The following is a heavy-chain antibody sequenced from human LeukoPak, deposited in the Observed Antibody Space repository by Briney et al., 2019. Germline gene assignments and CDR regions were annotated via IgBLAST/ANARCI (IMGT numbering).Heavy chain of an antibody. CDR2: ISGSGGST. CDR3: AKGVGQWLVKLAFDI. V-gene: IGHV3-23*01. Sequence: PGGSLRLSCAASGFTLSSYAMSWVRQAPGKGLEWVSAISGSGGSTYYADSVKGRFTISRGNSKNTLYLQMNSLRAEDTAVYYCAKGVGQWLVKLAFDIWGQGTMVTVSS. D-gene: IGHD6-19*01. J-gene: IGHJ3*02. CDR1: GFTLSSYA.